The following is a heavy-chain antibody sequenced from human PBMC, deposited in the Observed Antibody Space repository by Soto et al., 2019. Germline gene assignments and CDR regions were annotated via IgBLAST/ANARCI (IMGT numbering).Heavy chain of an antibody. Sequence: QLQLQESGPGLVKPSETLSLTCTVSGGSISSSSYYWGWIRQPPGEGLEWIGSIYYSGRTYYNPSLKCRVTLSGDTSKNQFSRTLSSVTAADTAVYYCARLPYGDYVDYWGQGTLVTVTS. J-gene: IGHJ4*02. V-gene: IGHV4-39*01. CDR2: IYYSGRT. CDR1: GGSISSSSYY. D-gene: IGHD4-17*01. CDR3: ARLPYGDYVDY.